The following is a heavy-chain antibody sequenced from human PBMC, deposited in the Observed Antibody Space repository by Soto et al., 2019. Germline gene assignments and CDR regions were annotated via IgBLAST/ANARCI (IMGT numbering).Heavy chain of an antibody. CDR2: INHSGST. D-gene: IGHD2-21*02. V-gene: IGHV4-34*01. CDR3: ARGYCGGDSYYPYYSGMDV. J-gene: IGHJ6*02. Sequence: SETLSLTCAVYGGSFSGYYWSWIRQPPGKGLEWIGEINHSGSTNYNPSLKSRVTISVDTSKNQFSLKLSSVTAADTAVYYCARGYCGGDSYYPYYSGMDVWGQGTTVTVYS. CDR1: GGSFSGYY.